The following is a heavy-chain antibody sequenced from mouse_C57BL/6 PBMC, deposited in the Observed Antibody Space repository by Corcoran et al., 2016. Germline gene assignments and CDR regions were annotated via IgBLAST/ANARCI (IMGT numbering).Heavy chain of an antibody. CDR1: GYTFTDYY. Sequence: QVQLKQSGAELVRPRASVKLSCKASGYTFTDYYINWVKQRPGQGLEWIARIYPGSGNTYYNEKFEGKATLTAEKSSSTAYMQLSSLTSEDSAVYFCARRGYDYAMDYWGQGTSVTVSS. CDR3: ARRGYDYAMDY. J-gene: IGHJ4*01. D-gene: IGHD2-4*01. V-gene: IGHV1-76*01. CDR2: IYPGSGNT.